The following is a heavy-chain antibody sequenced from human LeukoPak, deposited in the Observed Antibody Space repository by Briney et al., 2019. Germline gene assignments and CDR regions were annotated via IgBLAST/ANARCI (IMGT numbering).Heavy chain of an antibody. CDR3: ARGGSVVAATDNWFDP. CDR1: GFTVSSNY. CDR2: IYSGGST. J-gene: IGHJ5*02. V-gene: IGHV3-53*01. Sequence: GGSLRLSCAASGFTVSSNYMSWVRQAPGKGLEWVSVIYSGGSTYYADSVKGRFTISRDNSKNMLYLQMNSLRAEDTAVYYCARGGSVVAATDNWFDPWGQGTLVTVSS. D-gene: IGHD2-15*01.